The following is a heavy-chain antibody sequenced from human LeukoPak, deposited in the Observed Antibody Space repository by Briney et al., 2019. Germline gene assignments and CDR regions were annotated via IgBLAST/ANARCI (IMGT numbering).Heavy chain of an antibody. D-gene: IGHD5-24*01. CDR1: GFTFNDYA. J-gene: IGHJ4*02. Sequence: QTGGSLRLSCAASGFTFNDYAMHWVRHAPGKGLEWVSGISWNSGSIDYADSVKGRFTISRDNAKDSLYLQMNSLRAEDTALYYCAKRDGYSYGGIDYWGQGTLVTVSS. CDR3: AKRDGYSYGGIDY. V-gene: IGHV3-9*01. CDR2: ISWNSGSI.